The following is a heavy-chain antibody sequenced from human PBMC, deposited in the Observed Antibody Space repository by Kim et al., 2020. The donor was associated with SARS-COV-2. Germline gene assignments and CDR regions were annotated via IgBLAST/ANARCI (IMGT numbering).Heavy chain of an antibody. CDR3: AREGGYSSSWYGDY. J-gene: IGHJ4*02. D-gene: IGHD6-13*01. V-gene: IGHV1-2*02. Sequence: AQKFQGRVTMHRDTSISTAYMELSRLRSDDTAVYYCAREGGYSSSWYGDYWGQGTLVTVSS.